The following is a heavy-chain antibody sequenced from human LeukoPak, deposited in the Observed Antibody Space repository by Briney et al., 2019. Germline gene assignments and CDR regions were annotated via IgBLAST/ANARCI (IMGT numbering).Heavy chain of an antibody. Sequence: SQTLSLSCAISGDTFSSNTTAWDWLRQSPSRGFDSLIRTYFSSKYYNDYAAAVKSRITVNPDMSKNHFTLQLSSVAPEDTAVYYCVRTYGCNCDYWGQGTLVTVSS. CDR2: TYFSSKYYN. CDR3: VRTYGCNCDY. D-gene: IGHD4-23*01. V-gene: IGHV6-1*01. CDR1: GDTFSSNTTA. J-gene: IGHJ4*02.